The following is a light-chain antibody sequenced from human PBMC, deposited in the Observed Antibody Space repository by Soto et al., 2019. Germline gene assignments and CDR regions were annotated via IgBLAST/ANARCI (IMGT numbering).Light chain of an antibody. Sequence: EIVMTQSPATLSVSPGERATLSCRASQSVSRYLAWYQQKPGQAPRLLMYDASTRAASIPVRFSGSGSGTEFTLTISSLQSEDFGVYYCQQTKDWPATFGQGTKVDIK. V-gene: IGKV3-15*01. J-gene: IGKJ1*01. CDR1: QSVSRY. CDR3: QQTKDWPAT. CDR2: DAS.